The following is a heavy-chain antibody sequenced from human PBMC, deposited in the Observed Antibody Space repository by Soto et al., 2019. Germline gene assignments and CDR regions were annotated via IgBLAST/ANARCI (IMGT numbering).Heavy chain of an antibody. CDR1: GFTFSSYA. CDR2: ISGSGGST. V-gene: IGHV3-23*01. D-gene: IGHD2-2*01. CDR3: AKDGLNCSSTSCYGLYYFDY. Sequence: GGSLRLSCAASGFTFSSYAMSWVRQAPGKGLEWVSAISGSGGSTYYADSVKGRFTISRDNSKNTLYLQMNSLRAEDTAVYYCAKDGLNCSSTSCYGLYYFDYWGQGTLVTVS. J-gene: IGHJ4*02.